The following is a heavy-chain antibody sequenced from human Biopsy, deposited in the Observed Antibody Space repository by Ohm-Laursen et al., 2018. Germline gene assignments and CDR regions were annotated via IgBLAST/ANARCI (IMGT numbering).Heavy chain of an antibody. D-gene: IGHD5-24*01. CDR3: AKGQAPDGYNYAFDI. CDR2: ISWNSGMI. Sequence: SLRLSCSASGFNFDDFAMHWVRQTPGKGLGWVSAISWNSGMIAYADSVKGRFTISRDKSKNSLYLQMNSLRAEDTALYYCAKGQAPDGYNYAFDIWGQGTMLTVSS. J-gene: IGHJ3*02. V-gene: IGHV3-9*01. CDR1: GFNFDDFA.